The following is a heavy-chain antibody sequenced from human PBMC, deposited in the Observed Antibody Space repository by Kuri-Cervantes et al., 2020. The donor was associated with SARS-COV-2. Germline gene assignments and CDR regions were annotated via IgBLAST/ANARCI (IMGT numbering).Heavy chain of an antibody. CDR2: INPSGGST. D-gene: IGHD6-13*01. CDR1: GYTFTSYY. CDR3: ARAQEHNAQQLAGVDY. J-gene: IGHJ4*02. V-gene: IGHV1-46*01. Sequence: GGSLRLSCKASGYTFTSYYMHWVRQAPGQGLEWMGIINPSGGSTSYAQKFQGRVTMTRDTSTSTVYMELSSLRSEDTAVYYCARAQEHNAQQLAGVDYWGQGTLVTVSS.